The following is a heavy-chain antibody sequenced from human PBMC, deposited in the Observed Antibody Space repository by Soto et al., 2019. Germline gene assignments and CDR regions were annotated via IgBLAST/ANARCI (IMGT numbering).Heavy chain of an antibody. D-gene: IGHD6-13*01. J-gene: IGHJ6*02. V-gene: IGHV4-59*01. CDR2: IYYSGSP. Sequence: QVQLQESGPGLVKPSETLSLTCTVSGGSISSYYWSWIRQPPGKGLEWIGYIYYSGSPNYKPSLKSRVTISVDTSKNQFSLKLSSVTAADTAVYYCASSNIAAAGFYYYGMDVWGRGTTVTVSS. CDR3: ASSNIAAAGFYYYGMDV. CDR1: GGSISSYY.